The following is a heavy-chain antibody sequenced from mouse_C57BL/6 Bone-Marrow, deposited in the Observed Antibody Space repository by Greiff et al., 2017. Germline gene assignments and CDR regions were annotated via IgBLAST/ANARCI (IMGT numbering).Heavy chain of an antibody. D-gene: IGHD3-3*01. CDR1: GYTFTDYE. V-gene: IGHV1-15*01. J-gene: IGHJ1*03. CDR3: TSWGTDWYFDV. Sequence: QVQLQQSGAELVRPGASVTLSCKASGYTFTDYEMHWVKQTPVHGLEWIGAIDPETGGTAYNQKFKGKAILTADKSSSTAYMVLRSLTSEDSAVYYCTSWGTDWYFDVWGTGTTVTVSS. CDR2: IDPETGGT.